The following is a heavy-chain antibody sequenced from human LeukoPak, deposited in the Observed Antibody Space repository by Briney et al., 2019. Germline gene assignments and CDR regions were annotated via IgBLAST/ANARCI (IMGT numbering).Heavy chain of an antibody. J-gene: IGHJ4*02. CDR1: GGSISSYY. V-gene: IGHV4-59*01. CDR3: ARATDFDY. D-gene: IGHD1-14*01. Sequence: PSETLSLTCTVSGGSISSYYCSWVRQPPGKGLEWIGCIYYSGSTNYNPSLKSRVAISVDPSKNQFSLKLCSWTVSVTAVYSCARATDFDYWGKGTLVTASS. CDR2: IYYSGST.